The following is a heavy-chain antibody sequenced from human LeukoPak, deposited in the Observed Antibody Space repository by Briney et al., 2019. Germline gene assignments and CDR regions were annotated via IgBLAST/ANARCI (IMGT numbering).Heavy chain of an antibody. CDR3: ARLGNYDILTGYFDY. J-gene: IGHJ4*02. Sequence: SETLSLTCTVSGGSISSYYWSWMRQPPGKGLEWIGYIYYSGSTNYNPSLKSRVTISADTSKNQFSLKLSSVTAADTAVYYCARLGNYDILTGYFDYWGQGTLVTVSS. V-gene: IGHV4-59*08. CDR2: IYYSGST. D-gene: IGHD3-9*01. CDR1: GGSISSYY.